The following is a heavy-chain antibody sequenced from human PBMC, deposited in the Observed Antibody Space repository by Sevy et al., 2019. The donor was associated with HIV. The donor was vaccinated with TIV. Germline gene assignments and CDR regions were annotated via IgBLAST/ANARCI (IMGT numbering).Heavy chain of an antibody. J-gene: IGHJ4*02. D-gene: IGHD3-3*01. Sequence: GGALRLSCAASGFIFSSYVMTWVRQAPGKGLEWVSTISGSGGSTYYADSVKGRFTISRDNSKNTLYLQMNSLRAEDTAVYYCAKSPLRYYDFWSGYSTDYFDYWGQGTLVTVSS. CDR3: AKSPLRYYDFWSGYSTDYFDY. CDR1: GFIFSSYV. V-gene: IGHV3-23*01. CDR2: ISGSGGST.